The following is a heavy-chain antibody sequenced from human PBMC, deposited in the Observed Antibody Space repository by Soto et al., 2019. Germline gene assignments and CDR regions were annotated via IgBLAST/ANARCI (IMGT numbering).Heavy chain of an antibody. D-gene: IGHD1-26*01. Sequence: EVQLVESGGGLVKPGGSLRLSCAASGFTFSSYSMNWVRQAPGKGLEGVSSISSSSSYIYYADSVKGRFTISRDNAKNSLYLQMNSLRAEDTAVYYCARETRGAGDYWGQGTLVTVSS. CDR3: ARETRGAGDY. J-gene: IGHJ4*02. CDR2: ISSSSSYI. V-gene: IGHV3-21*01. CDR1: GFTFSSYS.